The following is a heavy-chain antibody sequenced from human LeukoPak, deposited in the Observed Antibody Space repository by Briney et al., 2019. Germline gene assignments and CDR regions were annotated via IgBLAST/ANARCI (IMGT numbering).Heavy chain of an antibody. J-gene: IGHJ1*01. D-gene: IGHD2-15*01. Sequence: SETLSLTCTVSGGSISSGSYYWSWIRQPAGKGLEWIGRIYTSGSTNYNPSLKSRVTISVDTSKNQFSLKLSSVTAADTAVYYCARDLVVGAADDFQHWGQGTLVTVSS. CDR1: GGSISSGSYY. V-gene: IGHV4-61*02. CDR3: ARDLVVGAADDFQH. CDR2: IYTSGST.